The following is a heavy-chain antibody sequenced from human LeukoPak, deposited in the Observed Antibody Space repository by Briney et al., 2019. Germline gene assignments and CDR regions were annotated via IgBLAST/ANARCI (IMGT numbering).Heavy chain of an antibody. Sequence: SETLSLTCTVSGGSISSYYWSWIRQPPGKGLEWIGSIYHSGSTYYNPSLKSRVTISVDTSKNQFSLKLSSVTAADTAVYYCAGTLTLYYDSSGYGDYWGQGTLVTVSS. V-gene: IGHV4-59*04. J-gene: IGHJ4*02. CDR2: IYHSGST. CDR3: AGTLTLYYDSSGYGDY. D-gene: IGHD3-22*01. CDR1: GGSISSYY.